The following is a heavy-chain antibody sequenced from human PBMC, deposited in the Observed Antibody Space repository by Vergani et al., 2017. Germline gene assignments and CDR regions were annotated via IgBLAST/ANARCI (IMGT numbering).Heavy chain of an antibody. J-gene: IGHJ4*02. Sequence: EVQLLESGGNLIQPGGSLRLSCGASGFTFSSYAMTWVRLAPGKGLQWVSAISGSGGNTFYTDSVKGRFTISRDNSKDTLYLQMNSLRAEDTAVYYCARGLKFRIYCGGDCPPSPPRPNNWGQGTLVTVSS. CDR2: ISGSGGNT. D-gene: IGHD2-21*02. CDR3: ARGLKFRIYCGGDCPPSPPRPNN. V-gene: IGHV3-23*01. CDR1: GFTFSSYA.